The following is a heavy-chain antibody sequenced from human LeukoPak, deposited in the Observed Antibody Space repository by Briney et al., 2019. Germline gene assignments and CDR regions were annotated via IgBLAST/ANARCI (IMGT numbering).Heavy chain of an antibody. CDR1: GFTFSSYG. Sequence: PGRSLRLSCAASGFTFSSYGMHWVRQAPGKGLEWVAVISYDGSNKYYADSVKGRFTISRDNSKNTLYLQMNSLTAEDTAVYYCAKDRRIIVVVPAAINYYYGMDVWGKGTTVTVSS. CDR3: AKDRRIIVVVPAAINYYYGMDV. CDR2: ISYDGSNK. D-gene: IGHD2-2*01. V-gene: IGHV3-30*18. J-gene: IGHJ6*04.